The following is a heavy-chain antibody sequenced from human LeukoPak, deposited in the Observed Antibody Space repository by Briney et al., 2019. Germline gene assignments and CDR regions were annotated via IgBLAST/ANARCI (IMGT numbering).Heavy chain of an antibody. J-gene: IGHJ3*02. CDR1: GGSISSSNW. D-gene: IGHD6-13*01. Sequence: PSGTLSLTCAVSGGSISSSNWWSWVRQPPGKGLEWIGEIYHSGSTNYNPSLKSRVTISVDTSKNQFSLKLSSVTAADTAVYYCARTKQQLVRDAFDIWGQGTMVTVSS. CDR3: ARTKQQLVRDAFDI. CDR2: IYHSGST. V-gene: IGHV4-4*02.